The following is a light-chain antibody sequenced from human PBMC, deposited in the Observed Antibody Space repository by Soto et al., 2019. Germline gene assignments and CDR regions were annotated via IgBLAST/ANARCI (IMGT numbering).Light chain of an antibody. CDR3: QVWDSSSDHVV. CDR2: YDS. J-gene: IGLJ2*01. V-gene: IGLV3-21*04. CDR1: NIGSKS. Sequence: SYELTQPPSVSVAPGKTARITCGGNNIGSKSVHWYQQKPGQAPVLVIYYDSDRPSGIPERFSGSNSGNTATLTLSRVEAGDVAAYYSQVWDSSSDHVVFGGGTKLTVL.